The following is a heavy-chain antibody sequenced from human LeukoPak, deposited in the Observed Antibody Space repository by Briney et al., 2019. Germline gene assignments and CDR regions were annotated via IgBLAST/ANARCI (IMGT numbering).Heavy chain of an antibody. CDR3: ASTGGYHDAFDI. D-gene: IGHD3-22*01. V-gene: IGHV4-39*01. J-gene: IGHJ3*02. Sequence: PSETLSLTCTVSGGSISSSSYYWGWIRQPPGKGLEWIGSIYYSGSTYYNPSLKSRVTISVDTSKNQFSLKLSSVTAADTAVYYCASTGGYHDAFDIWGQGTMVTVSS. CDR2: IYYSGST. CDR1: GGSISSSSYY.